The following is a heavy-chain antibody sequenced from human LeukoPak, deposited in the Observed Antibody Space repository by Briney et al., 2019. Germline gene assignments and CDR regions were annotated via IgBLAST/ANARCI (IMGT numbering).Heavy chain of an antibody. Sequence: SETLSLTCIVSGGSISSSSYYWGWIRQPPGKGLEWIGSIYYSGSTYYNPSLKSRVTMSVDTSKNQFSLKLSFVTAADTAVYYCARDFQAAAGYWGQGTLVTVSS. D-gene: IGHD6-25*01. J-gene: IGHJ4*02. CDR1: GGSISSSSYY. V-gene: IGHV4-39*07. CDR2: IYYSGST. CDR3: ARDFQAAAGY.